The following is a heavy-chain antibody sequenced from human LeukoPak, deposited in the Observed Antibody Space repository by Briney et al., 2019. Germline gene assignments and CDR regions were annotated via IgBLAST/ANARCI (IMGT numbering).Heavy chain of an antibody. CDR1: GYSISSGYY. D-gene: IGHD4-23*01. CDR3: ARVRFRGKGDY. J-gene: IGHJ4*02. V-gene: IGHV4-38-2*01. CDR2: INHSGIT. Sequence: SETLSLTCAVSGYSISSGYYWGWIRPPPGKGLEWIGEINHSGITNYNPSFESRVTISVDASKNQFSLKLTSMTAADTAVYYCARVRFRGKGDYWGQGILVTVSS.